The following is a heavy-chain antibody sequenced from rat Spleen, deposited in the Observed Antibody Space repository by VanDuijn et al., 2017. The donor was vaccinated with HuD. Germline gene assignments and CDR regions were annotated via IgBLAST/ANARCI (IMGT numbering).Heavy chain of an antibody. CDR3: TRSAKYYYDGSYFYVHFDY. D-gene: IGHD1-12*02. CDR2: IQNDGNT. Sequence: QVQLKESGPGLVQPSQTLSLTCTVSGFSLTNYHVHWIRQPPGKGLEWMGDIQNDGNTDYNSALESRLSISRDISKSQVFLKMNSLQTEDTAMYFCTRSAKYYYDGSYFYVHFDYWGQGVMVTVSS. J-gene: IGHJ2*01. V-gene: IGHV2-1*01. CDR1: GFSLTNYH.